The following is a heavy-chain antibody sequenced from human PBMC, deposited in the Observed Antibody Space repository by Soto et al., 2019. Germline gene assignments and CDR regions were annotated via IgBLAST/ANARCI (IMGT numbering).Heavy chain of an antibody. CDR3: AKDPRYSGSYHDY. Sequence: GGTLRLSCAPSGFTFSSYGMHWVRQAPGKGLEWVAVISYDGSNKYYADSVKGRFTISRDNSKNTLYLQMNSLRAEDTAVYYCAKDPRYSGSYHDYWGQGT. CDR1: GFTFSSYG. CDR2: ISYDGSNK. D-gene: IGHD1-26*01. V-gene: IGHV3-30*18. J-gene: IGHJ4*02.